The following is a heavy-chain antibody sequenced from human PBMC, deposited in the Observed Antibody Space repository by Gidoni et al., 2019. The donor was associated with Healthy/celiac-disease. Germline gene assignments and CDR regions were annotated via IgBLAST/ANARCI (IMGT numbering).Heavy chain of an antibody. CDR1: GFPFDDYG. D-gene: IGHD4-17*01. V-gene: IGHV3-20*01. CDR3: ATLGDYGDPFDY. Sequence: EVQLVESGGGVVRPGGSLRLSCAAPGFPFDDYGMSWVRQAPGKGMDWVSGINGNGGSTGYADSVKGRFTISRDNAKNSLYLQMNSLRAEDTALYHWATLGDYGDPFDYWGQGTLVTVSS. J-gene: IGHJ4*02. CDR2: INGNGGST.